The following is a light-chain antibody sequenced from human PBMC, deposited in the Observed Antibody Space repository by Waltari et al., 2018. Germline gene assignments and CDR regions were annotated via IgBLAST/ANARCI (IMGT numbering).Light chain of an antibody. J-gene: IGLJ3*02. Sequence: QLVLTQSPSASASLGASVKLTCTLSSGHSSNIIAWLQQRPERGPRYLMKVNSDGSHSKGDDIPDRFSGFSSGAERYLIISSLQSEDEADYYCETGGHGTWVFGGGTKLTVL. CDR3: ETGGHGTWV. CDR1: SGHSSNI. CDR2: VNSDGSH. V-gene: IGLV4-69*01.